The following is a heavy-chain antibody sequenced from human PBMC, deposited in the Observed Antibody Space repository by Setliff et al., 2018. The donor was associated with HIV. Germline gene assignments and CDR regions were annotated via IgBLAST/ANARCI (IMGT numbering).Heavy chain of an antibody. CDR3: ARRSDWFDP. V-gene: IGHV4-4*09. Sequence: SETLSLTCTVSGGSISISDWSWIRQPPGKGLEWIGCIYTSGNTNYDPSLKSRVTISVDTSKNQFSLKLASVTAADAAVYFCARRSDWFDPWGQGTLVTVSS. J-gene: IGHJ5*02. CDR2: IYTSGNT. CDR1: GGSISISD.